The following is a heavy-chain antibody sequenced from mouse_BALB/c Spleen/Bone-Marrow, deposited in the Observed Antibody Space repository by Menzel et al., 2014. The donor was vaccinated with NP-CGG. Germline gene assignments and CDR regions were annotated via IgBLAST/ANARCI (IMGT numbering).Heavy chain of an antibody. D-gene: IGHD4-1*01. J-gene: IGHJ2*01. CDR1: GDSITSGY. Sequence: LQESGPSLIKPSQTLSLTCSVTGDSITSGYWNWIRKFPGNELEYMGYISYTGNTYYNPSLKSRISIARDTSKNQYYLQLHSVTTEDTATYFCARSLGRFDYWGQGATLTVSS. CDR3: ARSLGRFDY. CDR2: ISYTGNT. V-gene: IGHV3-8*02.